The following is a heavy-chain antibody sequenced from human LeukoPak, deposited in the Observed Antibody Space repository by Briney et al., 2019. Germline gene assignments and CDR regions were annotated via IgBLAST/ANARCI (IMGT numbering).Heavy chain of an antibody. D-gene: IGHD6-19*01. CDR2: ISGSGGST. Sequence: GGSLRLSCAASGFTFDDYAMHWVRQAPGKGLEWVSLISGSGGSTYYADSVKGRFTISRDNSKNTLYLQMNSLRAEDTAVYYCAVDSSGRFDYWGQGTLVTVSS. V-gene: IGHV3-23*01. CDR1: GFTFDDYA. J-gene: IGHJ4*02. CDR3: AVDSSGRFDY.